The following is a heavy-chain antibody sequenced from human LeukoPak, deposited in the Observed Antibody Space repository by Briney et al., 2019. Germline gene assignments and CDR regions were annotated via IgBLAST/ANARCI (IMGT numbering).Heavy chain of an antibody. CDR1: GFTFTDYS. J-gene: IGHJ6*03. D-gene: IGHD5/OR15-5a*01. CDR3: ARDRRLDFYYYMDV. Sequence: GGSLRLSCAASGFTFTDYSMTWVRQAPGKGLEWVANINLDGSETYYVDSVKGRFTISRDNAKDSLYLQMNSLRADDTAVYYCARDRRLDFYYYMDVWGKGTTVTVSS. V-gene: IGHV3-7*01. CDR2: INLDGSET.